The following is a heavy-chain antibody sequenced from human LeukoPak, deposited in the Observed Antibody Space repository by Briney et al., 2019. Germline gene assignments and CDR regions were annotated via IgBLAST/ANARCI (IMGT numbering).Heavy chain of an antibody. V-gene: IGHV3-7*03. CDR1: GCTFSSYA. Sequence: GGSLRLSCAASGCTFSSYAMHWVRQAPGKGLEWVANIKQDGSEKYYVDSVKGRFTISRDNAKNSLYLQMNSLRAEDTAVYYCARDGRGYSGYDWFDYWGQGTLVTVSS. CDR3: ARDGRGYSGYDWFDY. J-gene: IGHJ4*02. D-gene: IGHD5-12*01. CDR2: IKQDGSEK.